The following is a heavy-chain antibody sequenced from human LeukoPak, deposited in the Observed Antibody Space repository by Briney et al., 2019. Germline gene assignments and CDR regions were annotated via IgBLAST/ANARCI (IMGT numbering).Heavy chain of an antibody. V-gene: IGHV1-2*02. Sequence: ASLKISCKASEYTFTDYYLHWVRQAPGQGLEWMGWINPYSGGTSFAQNFRSRVTLTRDTSINTSYMELTSLRSDDTAVYYCARARQLAFDVFDIWGQGTMVTVSS. CDR2: INPYSGGT. D-gene: IGHD1-1*01. CDR1: EYTFTDYY. J-gene: IGHJ3*02. CDR3: ARARQLAFDVFDI.